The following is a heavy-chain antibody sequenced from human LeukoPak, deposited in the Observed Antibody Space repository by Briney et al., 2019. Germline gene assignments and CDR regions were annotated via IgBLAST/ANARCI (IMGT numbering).Heavy chain of an antibody. J-gene: IGHJ4*02. Sequence: GGSLRLSCAASGFTFNSYAMSWVRQAPGKGLEFVSAIGSNGGSTYYASSVKGRFTSSRDNSKNTLYLQMGSLRAEDMAVYYCARDRGGFGTGSYDYWGQGTLVTVSS. CDR2: IGSNGGST. D-gene: IGHD3-9*01. V-gene: IGHV3-64*01. CDR1: GFTFNSYA. CDR3: ARDRGGFGTGSYDY.